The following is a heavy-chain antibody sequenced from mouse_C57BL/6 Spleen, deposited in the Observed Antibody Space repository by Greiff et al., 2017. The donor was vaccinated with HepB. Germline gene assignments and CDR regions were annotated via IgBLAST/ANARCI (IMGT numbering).Heavy chain of an antibody. V-gene: IGHV1-4*01. Sequence: VQLQQSGAELARPGASVKMSCKASGYTFTSYTMHWVKQRPGQGLEWIGYINPSSGDTKYNQKFKDQATLTADKSSSTAYMQLSSLTSEDSAVYYCASRTLYAMDYWGQGTSVTVSS. J-gene: IGHJ4*01. CDR3: ASRTLYAMDY. CDR1: GYTFTSYT. CDR2: INPSSGDT.